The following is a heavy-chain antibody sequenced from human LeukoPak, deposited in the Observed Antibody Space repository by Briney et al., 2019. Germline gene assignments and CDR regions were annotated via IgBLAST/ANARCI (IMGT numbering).Heavy chain of an antibody. D-gene: IGHD2-21*01. J-gene: IGHJ5*01. CDR1: GFTLNRYW. V-gene: IGHV3-7*05. CDR3: VRALLGEGSSIS. Sequence: GSLRLSCAVSGFTLNRYWMSWVRQAPGKGLEWVATLQRDGSEKYYVDSVKGRFTISRDNAKNSVYLQMNSLRAEDTAVYYCVRALLGEGSSISWGHGSLLTVSS. CDR2: LQRDGSEK.